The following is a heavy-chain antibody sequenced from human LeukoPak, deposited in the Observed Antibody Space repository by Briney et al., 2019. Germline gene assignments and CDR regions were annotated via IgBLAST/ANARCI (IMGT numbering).Heavy chain of an antibody. V-gene: IGHV3-21*01. CDR1: VFTFSSYS. CDR2: ISSTISYI. J-gene: IGHJ4*02. D-gene: IGHD6-13*01. CDR3: AKSGIAAAGTYDY. Sequence: GGSLRLSCAASVFTFSSYSMNCVRQAPGKGLEWVSSISSTISYIYYADSLRGRFTISRDNAKNSLYLQMNRLRAEDTAVYYCAKSGIAAAGTYDYWGQGTLVTVSS.